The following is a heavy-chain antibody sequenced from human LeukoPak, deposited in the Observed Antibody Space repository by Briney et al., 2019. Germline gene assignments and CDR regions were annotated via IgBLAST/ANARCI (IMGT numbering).Heavy chain of an antibody. Sequence: SETLSLTCTVPGGSISSGGYSWSWIRQPPGKGLEWIGYIYHSGSTYYNPSLKSRVTISVDRSKNQFSLKLSSVTAADTAVYYCARDMGDGYNWLDYWGQGTLVTVSS. J-gene: IGHJ4*02. CDR1: GGSISSGGYS. CDR3: ARDMGDGYNWLDY. V-gene: IGHV4-30-2*01. CDR2: IYHSGST. D-gene: IGHD5-24*01.